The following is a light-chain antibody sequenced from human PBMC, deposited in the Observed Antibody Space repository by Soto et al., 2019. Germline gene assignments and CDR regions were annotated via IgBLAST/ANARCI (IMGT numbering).Light chain of an antibody. CDR2: GNS. Sequence: QPVLTQPPSVSGAPGQRVTISCTGNSSNIGAGYDVHWYQQLPGKAPKLLIFGNSHRPSGVPDRFFGSKSGTSASLAITGLQAEDEADYYCQSYDRSLSGSVFGGGTQPTVL. V-gene: IGLV1-40*01. CDR1: SSNIGAGYD. CDR3: QSYDRSLSGSV. J-gene: IGLJ3*02.